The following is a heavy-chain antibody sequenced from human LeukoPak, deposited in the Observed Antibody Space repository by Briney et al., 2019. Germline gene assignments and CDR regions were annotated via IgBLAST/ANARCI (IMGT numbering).Heavy chain of an antibody. J-gene: IGHJ3*02. CDR2: INHSGST. Sequence: SETLSLTCAVYGGSFSGYYWSWIRQPPGKGLEWIGEINHSGSTNYNPSLKSRVTISGDTSKNQFSLKLSSVTAAVTAVYYCARELYSSGYHDAFDIWGQGTMVTVSS. D-gene: IGHD3-22*01. V-gene: IGHV4-34*01. CDR1: GGSFSGYY. CDR3: ARELYSSGYHDAFDI.